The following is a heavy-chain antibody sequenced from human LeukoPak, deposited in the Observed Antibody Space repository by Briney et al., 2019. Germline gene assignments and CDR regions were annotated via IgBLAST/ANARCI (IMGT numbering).Heavy chain of an antibody. CDR1: GFTFSSYG. Sequence: GRSLRLSCAASGFTFSSYGMHWVRQAPGKGPEWVAVAYDDGSNQYYADSVKGRFTISKDNSKNTLYLQMNSLRAEDTAVYYCATGSGYYYDLWGQGTLVTVSS. CDR2: AYDDGSNQ. J-gene: IGHJ4*02. V-gene: IGHV3-33*01. CDR3: ATGSGYYYDL. D-gene: IGHD3-22*01.